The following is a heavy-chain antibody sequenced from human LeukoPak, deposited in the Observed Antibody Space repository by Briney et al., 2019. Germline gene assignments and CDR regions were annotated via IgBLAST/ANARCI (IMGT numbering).Heavy chain of an antibody. D-gene: IGHD4-17*01. CDR1: GGSISSASYY. J-gene: IGHJ4*02. V-gene: IGHV4-61*02. CDR2: IDTSGT. Sequence: PSQTLSLTCTVSGGSISSASYYWTWIRQPAGRELEWIGRIDTSGTDYNTSLTSRVIISLDTSKNQFSLILSSVTAADTAVYYCATDKYGDFGYSFNYWGQGTLVTVSS. CDR3: ATDKYGDFGYSFNY.